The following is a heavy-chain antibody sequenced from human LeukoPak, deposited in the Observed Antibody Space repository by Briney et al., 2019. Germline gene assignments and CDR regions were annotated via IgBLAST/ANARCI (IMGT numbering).Heavy chain of an antibody. CDR2: ISEGGANT. CDR1: GFTFSTYA. V-gene: IGHV3-23*01. CDR3: AKDRYYEIRGWFDP. Sequence: GGSLRLSCAASGFTFSTYAMTWVRQAPGQGLEWVSGISEGGANTYYADSVKGRFTISRDNSKNMLYLQMNSLRVEDTAVYYCAKDRYYEIRGWFDPWGQGTLVTVSS. D-gene: IGHD3-9*01. J-gene: IGHJ5*02.